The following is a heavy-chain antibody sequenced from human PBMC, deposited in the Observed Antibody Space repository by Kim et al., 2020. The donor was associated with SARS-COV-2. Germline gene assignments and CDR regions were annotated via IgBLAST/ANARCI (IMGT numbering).Heavy chain of an antibody. V-gene: IGHV4-39*01. J-gene: IGHJ4*02. CDR1: GGSTSSSSYY. CDR2: IYYSGST. CDR3: ARHYYGSGSYYTFDY. D-gene: IGHD3-10*01. Sequence: SETLSLTCTVSGGSTSSSSYYWGWIRQPPGKGLEWIGSIYYSGSTYYNPSLKSRVTISVDTSKNQFSLKLSSVTAADTAVYYCARHYYGSGSYYTFDYWGQGTLVTVSS.